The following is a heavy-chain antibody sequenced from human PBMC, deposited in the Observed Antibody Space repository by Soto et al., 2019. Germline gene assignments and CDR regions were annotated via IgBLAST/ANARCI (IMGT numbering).Heavy chain of an antibody. CDR1: GFIFNDYD. Sequence: PGGSLRLSCVASGFIFNDYDMSRARQAPGKGLQWVSAIGGSGAGTYYADSVQGRFTISRDNSRSTLYLQISSLRAEDTALYLCVRHAKLTSVSANVGYYYGLDIWGQGTTVTVSS. CDR2: IGGSGAGT. V-gene: IGHV3-23*01. D-gene: IGHD3-9*01. CDR3: VRHAKLTSVSANVGYYYGLDI. J-gene: IGHJ6*02.